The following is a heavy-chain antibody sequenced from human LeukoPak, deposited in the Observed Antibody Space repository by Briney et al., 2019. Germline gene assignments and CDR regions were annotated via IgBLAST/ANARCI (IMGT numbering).Heavy chain of an antibody. CDR2: ISAYNGNT. D-gene: IGHD3-22*01. CDR1: GYTFTSYG. J-gene: IGHJ4*02. V-gene: IGHV1-18*04. Sequence: ASVKVSCKASGYTFTSYGISWVRQAPGQGLEWMGWISAYNGNTNYAQKLQGRVTMTTDTSTSTAYMELRSLRSDDTAVYYCARAGDSSGYYYYFDYWGQGTLVTVSS. CDR3: ARAGDSSGYYYYFDY.